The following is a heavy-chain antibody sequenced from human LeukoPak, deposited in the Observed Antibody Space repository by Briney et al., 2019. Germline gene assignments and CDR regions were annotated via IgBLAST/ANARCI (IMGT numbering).Heavy chain of an antibody. J-gene: IGHJ4*02. D-gene: IGHD3-3*01. CDR3: AREWGLQRFLEWSLDY. CDR1: GYTFTGYY. Sequence: GASVKVSCKASGYTFTGYYMHWVRQAPGQGLGWMGWINPNSGGTNYAQKFQGRVTMTRDTSISTAYMELSGLRSEDTAVYYCAREWGLQRFLEWSLDYWGQGTLVTVSS. CDR2: INPNSGGT. V-gene: IGHV1-2*02.